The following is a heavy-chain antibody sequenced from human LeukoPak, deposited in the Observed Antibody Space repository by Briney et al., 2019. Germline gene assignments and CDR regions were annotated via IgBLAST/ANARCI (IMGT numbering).Heavy chain of an antibody. D-gene: IGHD3-22*01. CDR1: GFTFNSYG. CDR2: ISGNGITT. V-gene: IGHV3-23*01. CDR3: AREVLTHYYDSSGYYHGAFDI. J-gene: IGHJ3*02. Sequence: PGGSLRLSCAASGFTFNSYGMNWVRQAPGKGLEWVSVISGNGITTYYADSVKGRFTISRDNSKNTLYLQMNSLRAEDTAVYYCAREVLTHYYDSSGYYHGAFDIWGQGTMVTVSS.